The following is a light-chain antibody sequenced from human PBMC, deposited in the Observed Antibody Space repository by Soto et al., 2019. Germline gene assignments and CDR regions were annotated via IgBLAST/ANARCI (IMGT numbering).Light chain of an antibody. Sequence: IQLTQSPSSLSPSVGDRVTITCRASQGISTYLAWYQQKPGRAPKLLIYAASTLQTGVPSRFSGSGSGTDFTLTISSLQPEDFATYYCQQLHNSPWTFGRGTTVEVK. CDR2: AAS. CDR1: QGISTY. J-gene: IGKJ1*01. V-gene: IGKV1-9*01. CDR3: QQLHNSPWT.